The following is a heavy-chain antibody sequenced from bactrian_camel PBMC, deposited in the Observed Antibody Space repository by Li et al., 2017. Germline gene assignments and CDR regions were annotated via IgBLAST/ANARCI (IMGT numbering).Heavy chain of an antibody. D-gene: IGHD2*01. J-gene: IGHJ4*01. CDR2: HYTGTATT. CDR1: LYIYSSYC. V-gene: IGHV3S1*01. Sequence: HVQLVESGGGSVQAGGSLRLSCEISLYIYSSYCMGWFRQAPGKEREAVAAHYTGTATTYVADSVKGRFTISIDNAKHTLYLQMNSLKLEDTAMYYCAADFGPYCSGSYLARRANFEGQGTQVTVS.